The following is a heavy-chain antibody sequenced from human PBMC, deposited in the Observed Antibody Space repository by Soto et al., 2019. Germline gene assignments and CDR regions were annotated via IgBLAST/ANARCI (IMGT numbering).Heavy chain of an antibody. Sequence: SVKVSCKASGGTFSSYAISWVRQAPGQGLEWMGGIIPIFGTANYAQKFQGRVTITADESTSTAYMELSSLRPEDTAVYYCARVMYCSSTSCYAYDYWGQGTLVTVS. V-gene: IGHV1-69*13. CDR2: IIPIFGTA. CDR1: GGTFSSYA. CDR3: ARVMYCSSTSCYAYDY. D-gene: IGHD2-2*01. J-gene: IGHJ4*02.